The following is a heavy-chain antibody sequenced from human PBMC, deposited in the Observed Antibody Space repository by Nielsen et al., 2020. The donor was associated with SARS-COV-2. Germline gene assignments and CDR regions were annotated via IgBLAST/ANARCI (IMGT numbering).Heavy chain of an antibody. Sequence: SETLSLTCTVSGGSISSYYWSWIRQPPGKGLEWIGYIYYSGSTNYNPSLKSRVTISVDTSKNQFSLKLSSVTAADTAVYYCARANVTGGPGGYYDFWSGYSSAYYYYGMDVWGQGTTVTVSS. CDR2: IYYSGST. CDR1: GGSISSYY. J-gene: IGHJ6*02. V-gene: IGHV4-59*13. CDR3: ARANVTGGPGGYYDFWSGYSSAYYYYGMDV. D-gene: IGHD3-3*01.